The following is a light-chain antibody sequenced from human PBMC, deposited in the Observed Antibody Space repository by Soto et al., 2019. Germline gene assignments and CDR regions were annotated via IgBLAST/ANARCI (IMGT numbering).Light chain of an antibody. CDR1: SSNIGAGYD. CDR2: GNS. Sequence: QSVLTQPPSVSGAPGQRVTISCTGSSSNIGAGYDVHWYQQLPGTAPKLLIYGNSNRPSGVPDRVSGSKSGTSASLPITGLQAEDEADYYCQSYHSSLSGVVFGGGTKLTVL. CDR3: QSYHSSLSGVV. J-gene: IGLJ2*01. V-gene: IGLV1-40*01.